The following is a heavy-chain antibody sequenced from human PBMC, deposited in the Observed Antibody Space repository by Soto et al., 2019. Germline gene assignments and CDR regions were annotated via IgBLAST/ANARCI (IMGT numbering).Heavy chain of an antibody. CDR1: AFTFSSYA. V-gene: IGHV3-23*01. Sequence: GGSLRLSCAASAFTFSSYAMSWVRQAPGKGLEWVSAISGTGGSTYYADSVKGRFSISRDNSKNTLYLQMNSLRAEDTAIYYCAKDHLRIAVAGPRYYFDYWGQGTLVTVSS. D-gene: IGHD6-19*01. J-gene: IGHJ4*02. CDR3: AKDHLRIAVAGPRYYFDY. CDR2: ISGTGGST.